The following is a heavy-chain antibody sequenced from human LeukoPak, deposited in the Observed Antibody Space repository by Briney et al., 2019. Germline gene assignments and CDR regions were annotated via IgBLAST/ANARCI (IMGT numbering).Heavy chain of an antibody. V-gene: IGHV5-51*01. D-gene: IGHD6-19*01. J-gene: IGHJ4*02. CDR2: IYPGDSDT. CDR3: ARALAVAGPGGGFDY. CDR1: GYSFTSYW. Sequence: KRGESLKISCKASGYSFTSYWIGWVRQIPGKGLEWMGIIYPGDSDTRYSPSFQGQVTISADKPISTAYLQWSSLKASDTDMYYCARALAVAGPGGGFDYWGQGTLVTVSS.